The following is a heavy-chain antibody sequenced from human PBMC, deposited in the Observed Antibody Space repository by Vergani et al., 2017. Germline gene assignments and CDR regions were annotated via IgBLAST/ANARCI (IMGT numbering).Heavy chain of an antibody. D-gene: IGHD2-2*02. J-gene: IGHJ4*02. V-gene: IGHV3-30*18. CDR1: GFTSSYYG. Sequence: QVHLVESGGGVVQPGRSLRLSCVVSGFTSSYYGMHWVRQAPGKGLEWVAVISYDGTQKYYADSVKGRFTISRDNAKNSLYLQMNSLRAEDTALYYCAKSGGYCSSTSCYTSYYFDYWGQGTLVTVSS. CDR3: AKSGGYCSSTSCYTSYYFDY. CDR2: ISYDGTQK.